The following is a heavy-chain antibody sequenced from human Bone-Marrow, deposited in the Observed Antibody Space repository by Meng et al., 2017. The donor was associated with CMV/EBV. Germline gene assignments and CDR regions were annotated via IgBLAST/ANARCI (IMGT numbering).Heavy chain of an antibody. CDR1: GGTFSSYA. J-gene: IGHJ6*02. Sequence: SVKVSCKASGGTFSSYAISWVRQAPGQGLEWMGGIIPIFGTANYAQKFQGRVTITTDESTSTAYMELSSLRSEDTAVYYCARVSSSGYWHYHYYYGMDVWGQGTTVTVSS. V-gene: IGHV1-69*05. CDR3: ARVSSSGYWHYHYYYGMDV. CDR2: IIPIFGTA. D-gene: IGHD3-22*01.